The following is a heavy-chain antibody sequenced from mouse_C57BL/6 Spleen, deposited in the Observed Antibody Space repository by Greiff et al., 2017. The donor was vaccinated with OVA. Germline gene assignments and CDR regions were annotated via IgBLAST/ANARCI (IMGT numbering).Heavy chain of an antibody. CDR2: ISYDGSN. J-gene: IGHJ2*01. Sequence: EVKLMESGPGLVKPSQSLSLTCSVTGYSITSGYYWNWIRQFPGNKLEWMGYISYDGSNNYNPSLKNRISITRDTSKNQCFLKLNSVTTEDTATYYCARNFFDYWGQGTTLTVSS. CDR3: ARNFFDY. V-gene: IGHV3-6*01. CDR1: GYSITSGYY.